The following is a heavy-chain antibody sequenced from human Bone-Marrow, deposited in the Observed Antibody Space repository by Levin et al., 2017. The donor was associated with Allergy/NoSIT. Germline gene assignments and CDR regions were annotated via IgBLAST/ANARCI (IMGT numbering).Heavy chain of an antibody. Sequence: AGGSLRLSCSASGFSFSTYTMNWVRQAPGKGLEWVAYITTSSRTIFYADSVKGRFTISRDNAKNSLFLQMDSLRVEDTAVYYCARGPEGTMVRGVINRFDQWGQGALVTVSS. V-gene: IGHV3-48*04. CDR3: ARGPEGTMVRGVINRFDQ. J-gene: IGHJ4*02. D-gene: IGHD3-10*01. CDR1: GFSFSTYT. CDR2: ITTSSRTI.